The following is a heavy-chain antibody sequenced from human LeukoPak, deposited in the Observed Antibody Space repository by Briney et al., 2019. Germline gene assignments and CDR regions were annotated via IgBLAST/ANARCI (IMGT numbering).Heavy chain of an antibody. J-gene: IGHJ4*02. CDR2: IYSGGST. CDR3: ARDLSSGWYDY. V-gene: IGHV3-66*02. Sequence: GGSLRLSCAASGFTVSSNYMSWVRQAPRKGLEWVSVIYSGGSTYYADSVKGRFTISRDNSKNTLYLQMNSLRAEDTAVYYCARDLSSGWYDYWGQGTLVTVSS. CDR1: GFTVSSNY. D-gene: IGHD6-19*01.